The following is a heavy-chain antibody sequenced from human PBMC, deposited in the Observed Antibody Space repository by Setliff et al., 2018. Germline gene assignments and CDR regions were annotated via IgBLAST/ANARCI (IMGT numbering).Heavy chain of an antibody. CDR2: INPSSGRT. Sequence: ASVKVSCKASGYTFTSHYMHWVRQAPGLGLEWMGTINPSSGRTSYAQKFQGRVTMTRDTSTSTVYMDMSSLRAEDTAVYYCARDVFPYHYEGAFDIWGQGTMVTVS. CDR1: GYTFTSHY. V-gene: IGHV1-46*01. J-gene: IGHJ3*02. CDR3: ARDVFPYHYEGAFDI. D-gene: IGHD3-22*01.